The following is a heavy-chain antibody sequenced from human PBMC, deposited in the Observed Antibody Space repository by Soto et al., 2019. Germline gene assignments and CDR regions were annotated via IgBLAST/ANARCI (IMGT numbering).Heavy chain of an antibody. CDR3: AKDKGGYCSGGSCYGMDV. Sequence: QVQLVESGGGVVQPGRSLRLSCAASGFTFSSYGMHWVRQAPGKGLEWVAVISYDGSNKYYADSVKGRFTISSDNSKNTLYLQMNSLRAEDTAVYYCAKDKGGYCSGGSCYGMDVWGQGTTVTVSS. V-gene: IGHV3-30*18. D-gene: IGHD2-15*01. J-gene: IGHJ6*02. CDR2: ISYDGSNK. CDR1: GFTFSSYG.